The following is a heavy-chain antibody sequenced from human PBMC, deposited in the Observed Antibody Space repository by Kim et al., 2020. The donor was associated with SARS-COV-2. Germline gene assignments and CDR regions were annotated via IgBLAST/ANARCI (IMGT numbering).Heavy chain of an antibody. CDR1: GFTFSKYG. D-gene: IGHD3-10*01. J-gene: IGHJ5*02. V-gene: IGHV3-33*07. CDR2: IWSDGSQK. Sequence: GGSLRLSCAVSGFTFSKYGMYWVRQAPGKGLEWVAIIWSDGSQKYYADSVRGRFTISRDDSKNTLYLQMNSLRAEDTAVYYCVRVNKGSYWFDPWGQGTLVIVSS. CDR3: VRVNKGSYWFDP.